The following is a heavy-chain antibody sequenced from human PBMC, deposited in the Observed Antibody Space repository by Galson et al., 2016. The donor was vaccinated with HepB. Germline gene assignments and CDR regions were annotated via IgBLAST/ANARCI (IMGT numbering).Heavy chain of an antibody. V-gene: IGHV5-10-1*01. J-gene: IGHJ4*02. Sequence: QSGAEVKKPGESLRISCKGSGFRFTSFWISRVRQMPGKGLEWMGRIDPSDSYTNFNPSFQGHVTISADKSASTAYLQLRSLRSDDTAVYYCARDWLVAVFDYWGQGTLVTVSS. CDR3: ARDWLVAVFDY. D-gene: IGHD6-19*01. CDR2: IDPSDSYT. CDR1: GFRFTSFW.